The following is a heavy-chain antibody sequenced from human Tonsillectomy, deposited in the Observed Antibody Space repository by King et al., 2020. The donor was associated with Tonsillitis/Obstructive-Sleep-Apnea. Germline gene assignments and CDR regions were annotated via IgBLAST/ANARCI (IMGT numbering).Heavy chain of an antibody. D-gene: IGHD2/OR15-2a*01. CDR1: GGSISSYY. J-gene: IGHJ5*02. Sequence: VQLQESGPGLVKPSETLSLTCTVSGGSISSYYWSWIRQPPGKGLEWIGYIYYSGSTHSNPSLKGRVTISVDTSKSQFSLKLSSVTAAYTAVYYWARATEYRGNWFDPWGQGNLVTVSS. CDR2: IYYSGST. CDR3: ARATEYRGNWFDP. V-gene: IGHV4-59*01.